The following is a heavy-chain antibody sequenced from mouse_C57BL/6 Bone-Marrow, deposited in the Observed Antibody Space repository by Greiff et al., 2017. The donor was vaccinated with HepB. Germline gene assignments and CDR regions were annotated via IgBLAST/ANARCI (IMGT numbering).Heavy chain of an antibody. J-gene: IGHJ2*01. Sequence: EVKLMESGGGLVKPGGSLKLSCAASGFTFSSYTMSWVRQTPEKRLEWVATISGGGGNTYYPDSVKGRFTISRDNAKNTLYLQMSSLRSEDTALYYCARHSFTTVVATKDYYFDYWGQGTTLTVSS. CDR2: ISGGGGNT. D-gene: IGHD1-1*01. V-gene: IGHV5-9*01. CDR1: GFTFSSYT. CDR3: ARHSFTTVVATKDYYFDY.